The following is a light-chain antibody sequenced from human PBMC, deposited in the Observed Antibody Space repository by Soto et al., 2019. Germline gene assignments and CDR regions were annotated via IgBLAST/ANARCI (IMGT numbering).Light chain of an antibody. V-gene: IGLV2-14*01. CDR1: SSDVGGYNY. CDR3: SSYTSSSTVV. Sequence: QSVLTQPASVSGSPGQSITFSCTGTSSDVGGYNYVSWYQQHPGKAPKLMIYDVSNRPSGVSNRFSGSKSGNTASLTISGLQAEDEADYYCSSYTSSSTVVFVGGTQLTVL. CDR2: DVS. J-gene: IGLJ2*01.